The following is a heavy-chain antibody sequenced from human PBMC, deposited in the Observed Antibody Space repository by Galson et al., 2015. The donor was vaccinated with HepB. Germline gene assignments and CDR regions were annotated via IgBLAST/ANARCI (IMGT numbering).Heavy chain of an antibody. CDR3: ARDRLGSGWLPFDY. J-gene: IGHJ4*02. V-gene: IGHV1-69*04. Sequence: SCKASGGTFSSNTFSWVRQAPGQGLEWMGRIIPILGIANYAQKFQGRLTITADKPTSTADKSTSTAYMELSSLRSEDTAVYYCARDRLGSGWLPFDYWGQGTLVSVSS. D-gene: IGHD5-24*01. CDR1: GGTFSSNT. CDR2: IIPILGIA.